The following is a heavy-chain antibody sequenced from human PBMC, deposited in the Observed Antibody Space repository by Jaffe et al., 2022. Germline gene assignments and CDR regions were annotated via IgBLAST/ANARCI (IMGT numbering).Heavy chain of an antibody. J-gene: IGHJ4*02. CDR2: TRNKANSYTT. CDR1: GFTFSDHY. V-gene: IGHV3-72*01. D-gene: IGHD6-19*01. CDR3: TRMGSAWNLDY. Sequence: EVQLVESGGGLVQPGGSLSLSCAASGFTFSDHYMDWVRQAPGKGLEWIGRTRNKANSYTTEYAASVKGRFTISRDDSKNSLYLHMNSLKTEDTAVYYCTRMGSAWNLDYWGQGTLVTVSS.